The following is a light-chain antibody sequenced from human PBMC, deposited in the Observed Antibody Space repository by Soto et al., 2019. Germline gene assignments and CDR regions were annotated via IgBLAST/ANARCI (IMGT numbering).Light chain of an antibody. Sequence: EIVWTQSPGTLSLSPGERATLACRSSQSVSNNYLAWFQQKPGQAPRLLMYGASSRATGIPDRFSGSGSGTDFTLTITRLEPEDFAVYYCQQRSNWPITFGQGTRLEVK. CDR1: QSVSNNY. CDR3: QQRSNWPIT. V-gene: IGKV3D-20*02. CDR2: GAS. J-gene: IGKJ5*01.